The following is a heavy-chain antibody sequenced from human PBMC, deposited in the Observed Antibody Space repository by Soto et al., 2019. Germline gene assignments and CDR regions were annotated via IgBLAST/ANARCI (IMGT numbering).Heavy chain of an antibody. CDR1: GGSISSSSYY. V-gene: IGHV4-39*01. CDR3: ARHRITIFGVVITTGGNWFDP. Sequence: PSETLSLTCTVSGGSISSSSYYRGWIRQPPGKGLEWIGSIYYSGSTYYNPSLKSRVTISVDTSKNQFSLKLSSVTAADTAVYYCARHRITIFGVVITTGGNWFDPWGQGTLVTVSS. J-gene: IGHJ5*02. CDR2: IYYSGST. D-gene: IGHD3-3*01.